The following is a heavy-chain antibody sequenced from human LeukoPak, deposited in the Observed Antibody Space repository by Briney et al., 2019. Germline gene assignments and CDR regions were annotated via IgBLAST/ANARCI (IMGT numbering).Heavy chain of an antibody. CDR2: IYYSGST. Sequence: PSETLSLTCTVSGGSISSYYWSWIRQPPGKGLEWIGYIYYSGSTNYNPSLKSRVTISVDTSKNQFSLKLSSVTAADTAVYYCARDRRPLDCSSTSCYTDYYYYMDVWGKGTTVTVSS. V-gene: IGHV4-59*12. D-gene: IGHD2-2*02. CDR1: GGSISSYY. CDR3: ARDRRPLDCSSTSCYTDYYYYMDV. J-gene: IGHJ6*03.